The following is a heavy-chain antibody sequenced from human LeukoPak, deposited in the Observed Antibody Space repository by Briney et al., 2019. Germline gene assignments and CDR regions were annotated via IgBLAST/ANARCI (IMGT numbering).Heavy chain of an antibody. CDR1: GFTFGDYA. Sequence: GGSLRLSCTASGFTFGDYAMSWVRQAPGKGLEWVSVTYSSGSTYYADSVKGRFTISRDNSKNTLDLQMNSLRAEDTAVYYCARDVYTGRYYLDYWGQGTLVTVSS. J-gene: IGHJ4*02. CDR3: ARDVYTGRYYLDY. CDR2: TYSSGST. V-gene: IGHV3-53*01. D-gene: IGHD1-26*01.